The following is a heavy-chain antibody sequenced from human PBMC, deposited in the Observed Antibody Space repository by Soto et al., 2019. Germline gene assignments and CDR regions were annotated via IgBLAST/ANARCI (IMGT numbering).Heavy chain of an antibody. CDR3: ARDLGDIVVVSAATEFDH. V-gene: IGHV1-18*04. CDR1: GYTFNNSG. D-gene: IGHD2-2*01. J-gene: IGHJ4*02. Sequence: QVQLVQSGAEVKKPGASVTVSCKASGYTFNNSGISWVRQAPGRGLEWMGWISAKKGNTNYAQKFQGRVTMTTDTATRTAYMDLRSLRSDDTAVYFCARDLGDIVVVSAATEFDHWGQGTLVTVSS. CDR2: ISAKKGNT.